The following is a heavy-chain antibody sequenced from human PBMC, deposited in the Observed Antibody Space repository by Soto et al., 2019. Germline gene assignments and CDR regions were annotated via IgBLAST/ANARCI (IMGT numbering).Heavy chain of an antibody. J-gene: IGHJ4*02. V-gene: IGHV4-59*01. CDR2: IYHSGST. CDR3: ARGALGGAFDY. Sequence: SETLSLTCTVSGGSITTSYWSWIRQPPGKGLEWIGYIYHSGSTNYSPSLNSRVTISIDTSKNQFSLRLSSVTAADAAVYYCARGALGGAFDYWGQGALVTVSS. D-gene: IGHD3-16*01. CDR1: GGSITTSY.